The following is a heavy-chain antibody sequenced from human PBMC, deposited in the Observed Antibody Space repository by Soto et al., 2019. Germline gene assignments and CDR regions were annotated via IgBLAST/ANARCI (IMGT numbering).Heavy chain of an antibody. D-gene: IGHD6-13*01. J-gene: IGHJ6*02. CDR3: ARGESSSWFFVTDV. V-gene: IGHV4-61*08. CDR1: GDSMSSGGNY. CDR2: IYYSGST. Sequence: SETLSLTCTVSGDSMSSGGNYWSWIRQHPGKGLEWIGYIYYSGSTYYNPSLKSRVTISVDTSKNQFSLKLSSVTAADTAVYYCARGESSSWFFVTDVWGQGTTVTVSS.